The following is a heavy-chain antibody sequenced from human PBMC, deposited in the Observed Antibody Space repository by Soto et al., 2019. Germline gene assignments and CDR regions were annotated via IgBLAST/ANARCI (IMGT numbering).Heavy chain of an antibody. Sequence: SETLSLTCTVSGGSISSYYWSWIRQPPGKGLEWIGYIYYSGSTNYNPSLKSRVTISVDTSKNQFSLKLSSVTAADTAVYYCARRSYYYGSGSYSAFDYWGQGTLVTVSS. CDR2: IYYSGST. CDR3: ARRSYYYGSGSYSAFDY. J-gene: IGHJ4*02. D-gene: IGHD3-10*01. V-gene: IGHV4-59*01. CDR1: GGSISSYY.